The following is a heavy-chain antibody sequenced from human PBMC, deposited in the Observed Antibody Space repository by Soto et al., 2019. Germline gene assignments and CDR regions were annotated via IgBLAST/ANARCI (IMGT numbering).Heavy chain of an antibody. CDR3: ARGCVDTGTHWFDP. J-gene: IGHJ5*02. CDR1: GGSISSGDYY. Sequence: QVQLQESGPGLVKPSQTLSLTCTVSGGSISSGDYYWSWIRQPPGKGLEWIGYIYYSGSTYYNPSRKRRVTISVDTSKTQFSLKLSSVTAADTAVYYCARGCVDTGTHWFDPWGQGTLVTVSS. V-gene: IGHV4-30-4*01. D-gene: IGHD4-17*01. CDR2: IYYSGST.